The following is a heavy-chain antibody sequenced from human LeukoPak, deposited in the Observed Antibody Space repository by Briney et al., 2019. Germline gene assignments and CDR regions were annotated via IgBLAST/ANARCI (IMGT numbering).Heavy chain of an antibody. D-gene: IGHD3-16*02. CDR3: ARARVIENWFDP. Sequence: GASVKVSCKASGGTFSSYAISWVRQAPGQGLEWMGGIIPIFGTANYAQKFQGRVTITADESTSTAYMELSSLRSEDTAVYYCARARVIENWFDPWGQGTLVTVSS. CDR2: IIPIFGTA. J-gene: IGHJ5*02. V-gene: IGHV1-69*13. CDR1: GGTFSSYA.